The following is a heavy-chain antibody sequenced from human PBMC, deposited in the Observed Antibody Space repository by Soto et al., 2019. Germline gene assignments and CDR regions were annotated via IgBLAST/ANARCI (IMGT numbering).Heavy chain of an antibody. CDR3: ARAHYGDYRYGMAV. J-gene: IGHJ6*02. CDR1: GGSISSGGYY. Sequence: SETLSLTCTVSGGSISSGGYYWSWIRQHPGKGLEWIGYIYYSGSTSYNPSLKSRVTISVDTTKNQFSLKLSSVTAADTAVYYCARAHYGDYRYGMAVWGQGTTVTVSS. CDR2: IYYSGST. V-gene: IGHV4-31*03. D-gene: IGHD4-17*01.